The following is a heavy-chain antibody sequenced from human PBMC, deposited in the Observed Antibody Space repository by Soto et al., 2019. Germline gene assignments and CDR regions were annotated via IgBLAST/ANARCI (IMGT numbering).Heavy chain of an antibody. CDR2: IKSKTDGGTT. D-gene: IGHD2-2*01. V-gene: IGHV3-15*01. J-gene: IGHJ4*02. Sequence: GGSLRLSCAASGFTFSNAWMSWVRQAPGKGLEWVGRIKSKTDGGTTDYAAPVKGRFTISRDDSKNTLYLQMNSLKTDDTAVYYCTADEEPPAFDYWGQGTLVTVSS. CDR3: TADEEPPAFDY. CDR1: GFTFSNAW.